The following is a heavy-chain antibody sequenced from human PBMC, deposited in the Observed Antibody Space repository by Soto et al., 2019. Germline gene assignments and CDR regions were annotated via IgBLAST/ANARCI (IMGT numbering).Heavy chain of an antibody. Sequence: QVQLVQSGAEVKKPGSSVKVSCKASGGTFSSYAISWVRQAPGQGLEWMGGIIPIFGTANYAQKFQGRVTITADESTSTADRELSSLRSEDTAVYYCARNRKSGWSGDYTGYYYGMAVWGQGTTVPVS. D-gene: IGHD3-3*01. CDR1: GGTFSSYA. CDR3: ARNRKSGWSGDYTGYYYGMAV. CDR2: IIPIFGTA. J-gene: IGHJ6*02. V-gene: IGHV1-69*12.